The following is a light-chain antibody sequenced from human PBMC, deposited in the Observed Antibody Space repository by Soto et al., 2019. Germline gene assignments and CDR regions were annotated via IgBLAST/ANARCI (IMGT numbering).Light chain of an antibody. J-gene: IGKJ4*01. CDR2: DAS. CDR1: QSVSGY. Sequence: QSVSGYLGWYQQKPGQAPRLLIYDASNRAYGVPARFRGSGSGTNFTRTIVRLEPDDAAVYYCQERSNWPYHTFGGGTKVDIK. V-gene: IGKV3-11*01. CDR3: QERSNWPYHT.